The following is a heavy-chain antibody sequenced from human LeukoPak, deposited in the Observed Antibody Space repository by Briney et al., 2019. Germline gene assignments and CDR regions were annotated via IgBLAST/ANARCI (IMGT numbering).Heavy chain of an antibody. CDR1: GGTFSSYD. J-gene: IGHJ4*02. CDR2: IIPVFDTA. D-gene: IGHD3-10*01. Sequence: ASVKLSCKASGGTFSSYDIRWVRQAPGQGLEWMGGIIPVFDTANYAQNFQGRVTITADESTNTACMELSSLRFEDTAVYYCAGQSHISMIRGVINFDYWGQGTLVTVSS. CDR3: AGQSHISMIRGVINFDY. V-gene: IGHV1-69*13.